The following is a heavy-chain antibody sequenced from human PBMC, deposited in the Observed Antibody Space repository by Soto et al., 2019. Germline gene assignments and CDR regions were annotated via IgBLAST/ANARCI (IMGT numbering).Heavy chain of an antibody. V-gene: IGHV1-69*13. CDR3: ACLTWIQLWSYFDY. CDR1: GGTFSSYA. J-gene: IGHJ4*02. CDR2: IIPIFGTA. Sequence: SVKVSCKASGGTFSSYAISWVRQAPGQGLEWMGGIIPIFGTANYAQKFQGRVTITADESTSTAYMELSSLRSEDTAVYYCACLTWIQLWSYFDYWGQGTLVTVSS. D-gene: IGHD5-18*01.